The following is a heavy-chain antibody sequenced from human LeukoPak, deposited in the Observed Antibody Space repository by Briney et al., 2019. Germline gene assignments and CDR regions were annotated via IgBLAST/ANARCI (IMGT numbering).Heavy chain of an antibody. CDR2: ITSSSSST. CDR1: GFTFSSFS. D-gene: IGHD4-17*01. CDR3: ARVIGSYGDSAY. J-gene: IGHJ4*02. Sequence: GGSLRLSCAASGFTFSSFSMNWVRQAPGKGLEWISYITSSSSSTYCADSVKGRFTISRDNAKNSLYLQMNSLRAEDTAVYYCARVIGSYGDSAYWGQGTLVTVSS. V-gene: IGHV3-48*04.